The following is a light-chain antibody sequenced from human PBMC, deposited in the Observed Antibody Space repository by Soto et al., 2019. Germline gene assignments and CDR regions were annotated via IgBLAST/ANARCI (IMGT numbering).Light chain of an antibody. J-gene: IGKJ5*01. CDR2: DAS. CDR1: ESIRKW. Sequence: DIQLTQSPSTLSASVGDRVTITCRASESIRKWLAWYQQKPGKAPKLLIYDASSLERGVPSRFSGTGSGTEFTLTISSLQPDDFATYYCQQYYRSSITFGQGTQLEIK. CDR3: QQYYRSSIT. V-gene: IGKV1-5*01.